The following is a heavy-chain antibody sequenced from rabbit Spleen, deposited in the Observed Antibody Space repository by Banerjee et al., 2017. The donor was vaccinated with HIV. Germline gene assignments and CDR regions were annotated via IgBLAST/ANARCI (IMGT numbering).Heavy chain of an antibody. CDR3: VRGASSSGYYSL. Sequence: EQLEESGGGLVKPEGSLTLTCKASGVSFSDKDVMCWVRQAPGKGLEWIACINIVTGKTVYASWAKGRFIMSRTSSTTVFLQMTSLTAADTATYFCVRGASSSGYYSLWGQGTLVTVS. V-gene: IGHV1S45*01. D-gene: IGHD1-1*01. CDR2: INIVTGKT. CDR1: GVSFSDKDV. J-gene: IGHJ3*01.